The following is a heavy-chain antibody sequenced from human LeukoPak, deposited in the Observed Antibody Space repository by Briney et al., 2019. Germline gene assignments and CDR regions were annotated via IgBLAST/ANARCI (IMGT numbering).Heavy chain of an antibody. Sequence: PGGSLRLSCAASGFTFSSYAMSWVRQAPGKGLEWVSAISGSGGSTYYADSVKGRFTISRDNSKNTLYLQMNSLRAEDTAVYYCAKSVVPAAIVGSEWLDPWGQGTLVTVSS. CDR3: AKSVVPAAIVGSEWLDP. CDR2: ISGSGGST. V-gene: IGHV3-23*01. CDR1: GFTFSSYA. J-gene: IGHJ5*02. D-gene: IGHD2-2*02.